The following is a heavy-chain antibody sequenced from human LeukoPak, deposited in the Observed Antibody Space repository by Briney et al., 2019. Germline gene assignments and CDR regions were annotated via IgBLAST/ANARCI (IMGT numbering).Heavy chain of an antibody. Sequence: GVSLRLSRAASGLTFSSYDMSWVRQAPGKALEWVSAISGSGGSTYYADSVKGRFTISRDNSKNTLYLQMNSLRAEDTAVYYCAKDYDFEAYMDVWGKGTTVTVSS. CDR1: GLTFSSYD. CDR2: ISGSGGST. D-gene: IGHD3-3*01. CDR3: AKDYDFEAYMDV. J-gene: IGHJ6*03. V-gene: IGHV3-23*01.